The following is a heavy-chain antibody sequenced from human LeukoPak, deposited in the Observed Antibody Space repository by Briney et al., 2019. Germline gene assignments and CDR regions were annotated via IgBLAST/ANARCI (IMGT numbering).Heavy chain of an antibody. J-gene: IGHJ4*02. CDR1: GFTFSSYG. CDR2: ISYDGSNK. V-gene: IGHV3-30*18. CDR3: AKAGYGDVTTHPSVDY. D-gene: IGHD4-17*01. Sequence: PGGSLRLSCAASGFTFSSYGMHWVRQAPGKGLEWVAVISYDGSNKYYADPVKGRFTISRDNSKNTLYLQMNSLRAEDTAVYYCAKAGYGDVTTHPSVDYWGQGTLVTVSS.